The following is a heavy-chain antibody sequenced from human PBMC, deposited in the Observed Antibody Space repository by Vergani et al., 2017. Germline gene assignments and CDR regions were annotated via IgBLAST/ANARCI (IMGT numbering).Heavy chain of an antibody. V-gene: IGHV3-20*01. Sequence: EVQLVESGGGVVRPGGSLRLSCAASGFTFDDYGMSWVRQAPGKGLEWVSGINWNGGSTGYAVSVKGRFPISSDNAKNSLYLQMNSLRAEDTALYHCARVYGGDGGGAFDIWGQGTMVTGSS. CDR2: INWNGGST. CDR3: ARVYGGDGGGAFDI. J-gene: IGHJ3*02. D-gene: IGHD4-23*01. CDR1: GFTFDDYG.